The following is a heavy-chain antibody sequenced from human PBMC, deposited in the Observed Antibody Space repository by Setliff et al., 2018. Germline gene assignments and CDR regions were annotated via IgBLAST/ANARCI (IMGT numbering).Heavy chain of an antibody. CDR3: AKGGTYRYFDY. Sequence: SETLSLTCTVSGDSMSGASIWTWIRQPPGRGLEFMGYVFPNGASKYDPSLKSRLTISVDTSKNQFSLKLTSVTAADTAVYFCAKGGTYRYFDYWGQGTLVTVSS. J-gene: IGHJ4*02. CDR2: VFPNGAS. D-gene: IGHD2-15*01. V-gene: IGHV4-59*01. CDR1: GDSMSGAS.